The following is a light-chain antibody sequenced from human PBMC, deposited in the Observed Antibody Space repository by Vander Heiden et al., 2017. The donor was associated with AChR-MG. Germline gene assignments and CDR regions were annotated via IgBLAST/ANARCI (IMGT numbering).Light chain of an antibody. CDR2: GTS. J-gene: IGLJ2*01. Sequence: QSVLTQPPSVSGAPGQRVTISCTGISSNIGAGYDVHWYQQLPGTAPKLLIYGTSNRPSGVPDRFSPSKSGTSASLAITGLQAEDEADYYCQSYDSSLSVVIFGGGTKLTVL. CDR1: SSNIGAGYD. V-gene: IGLV1-40*01. CDR3: QSYDSSLSVVI.